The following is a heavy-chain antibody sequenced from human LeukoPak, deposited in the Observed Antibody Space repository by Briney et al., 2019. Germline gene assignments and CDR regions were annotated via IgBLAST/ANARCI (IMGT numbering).Heavy chain of an antibody. J-gene: IGHJ4*02. D-gene: IGHD2-15*01. CDR3: VRGCSDTCYRFDY. CDR1: EFTISRYW. V-gene: IGHV3-74*01. Sequence: GGSLRLSCAASEFTISRYWMHWVRQAPGKGLVWVSNINNDGSITTYADSVKGRFTISRDISTNTLYLQMNSLRAEDTAIYYCVRGCSDTCYRFDYWGQGTLVTVSS. CDR2: INNDGSIT.